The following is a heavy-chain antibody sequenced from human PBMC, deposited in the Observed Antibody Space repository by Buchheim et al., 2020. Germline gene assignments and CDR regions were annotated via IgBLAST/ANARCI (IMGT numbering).Heavy chain of an antibody. CDR2: IWYDGSNK. CDR1: GFTFSSYG. Sequence: QVQLVESGGGVVQPGRSLRLSCAASGFTFSSYGMHWVRQAPGKGLEWVAVIWYDGSNKYYADSVKGRFTISRDNSKNTLYLQMNSRRAEDTAVYYCAREWSRIRPYYYYGMDVWGQGTT. J-gene: IGHJ6*02. V-gene: IGHV3-33*01. D-gene: IGHD2/OR15-2a*01. CDR3: AREWSRIRPYYYYGMDV.